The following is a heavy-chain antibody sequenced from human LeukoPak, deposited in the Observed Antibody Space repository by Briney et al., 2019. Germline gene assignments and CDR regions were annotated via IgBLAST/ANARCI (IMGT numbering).Heavy chain of an antibody. J-gene: IGHJ5*02. D-gene: IGHD3-9*01. V-gene: IGHV4-34*01. CDR2: INHSGST. CDR1: GGSFSGYY. Sequence: SETLSLTCAVYGGSFSGYYWSWIRQPPGKGLEWIGEINHSGSTNYNPSLKSRVTISVDTSKNQFSLKLSSVTAADTAVYYCAYWLSTVGWFDPWGQGTLVTVPS. CDR3: AYWLSTVGWFDP.